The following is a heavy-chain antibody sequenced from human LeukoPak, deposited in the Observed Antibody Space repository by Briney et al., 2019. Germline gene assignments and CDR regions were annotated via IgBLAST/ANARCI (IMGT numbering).Heavy chain of an antibody. CDR2: IIPIYGTR. Sequence: SVTVSCKASGGNFCNSAISWVRRAPGHGLEWMGGIIPIYGTRHYAQKFQGRVTLTTDESTTSVYMELSRLTSEDTAVYYCARGQRPTDITTFLTPHYYHMDVWGGGTTVTVS. D-gene: IGHD3-9*01. J-gene: IGHJ6*03. CDR1: GGNFCNSA. CDR3: ARGQRPTDITTFLTPHYYHMDV. V-gene: IGHV1-69*05.